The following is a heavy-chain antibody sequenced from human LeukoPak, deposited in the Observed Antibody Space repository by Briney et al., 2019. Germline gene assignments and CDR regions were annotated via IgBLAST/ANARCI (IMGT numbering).Heavy chain of an antibody. V-gene: IGHV1-18*01. CDR2: ISAYNGNT. CDR3: ARGELHSSGWYWNDAFDI. CDR1: GYTFTSYG. Sequence: ASVKVSCKASGYTFTSYGISWVRQAPGQGLEWMGWISAYNGNTNYAQKLQGRVTMTTDTSTSTAYTELRSLRSDDTAVYYCARGELHSSGWYWNDAFDIWGQGTMVTVSS. J-gene: IGHJ3*02. D-gene: IGHD6-19*01.